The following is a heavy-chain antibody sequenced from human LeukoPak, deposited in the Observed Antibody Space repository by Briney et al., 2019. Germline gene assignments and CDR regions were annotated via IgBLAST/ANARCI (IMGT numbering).Heavy chain of an antibody. CDR1: GGSISSYY. CDR2: IYYSGGT. CDR3: AREASGYDSGAFDI. Sequence: SETLSLTCTVSGGSISSYYWSWIRQPPGKGLEWIGYIYYSGGTNYNPSLKSRVTISVDTSKNQFSLKLSSVTAADTAVYYCAREASGYDSGAFDIWGQGTMVTVSS. D-gene: IGHD5-12*01. J-gene: IGHJ3*02. V-gene: IGHV4-59*01.